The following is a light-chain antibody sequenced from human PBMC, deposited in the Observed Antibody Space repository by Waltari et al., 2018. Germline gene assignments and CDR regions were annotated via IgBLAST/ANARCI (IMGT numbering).Light chain of an antibody. CDR1: SSDIGGYNY. CDR2: EVT. CDR3: CSYVGSNNDV. Sequence: QSALTQSPSASGSPGQSVTISCTGTSSDIGGYNYVSWYQQHPGKVPKLMFYEVTKRPSGVPDRCSGSKSGNTASLTVSGLQAEDEADYYCCSYVGSNNDVFGGGTKLTVL. V-gene: IGLV2-8*01. J-gene: IGLJ3*02.